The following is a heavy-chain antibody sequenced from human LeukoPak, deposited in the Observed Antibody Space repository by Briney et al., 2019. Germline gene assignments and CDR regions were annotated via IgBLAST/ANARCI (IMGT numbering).Heavy chain of an antibody. Sequence: GGSLRLSCAASGFPFSNYWMHWVRQAPGKGLVWVSRVNSDGSTTNYADSVKGRFTISRDNAENTLYMRMNSLGPEDTAVYYCARGYYSSSRFDSWGQGTLVTASS. CDR3: ARGYYSSSRFDS. CDR1: GFPFSNYW. V-gene: IGHV3-74*01. D-gene: IGHD6-13*01. J-gene: IGHJ4*02. CDR2: VNSDGSTT.